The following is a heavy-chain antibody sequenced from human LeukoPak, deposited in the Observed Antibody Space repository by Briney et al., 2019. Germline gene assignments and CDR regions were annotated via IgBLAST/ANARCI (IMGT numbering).Heavy chain of an antibody. V-gene: IGHV3-23*01. J-gene: IGHJ6*03. CDR3: AKSWGYTRPYYNYMDV. CDR1: GFTFSNYA. Sequence: GGSLRLSCAASGFTFSNYAMSWVRQAPGKGLEWVSIIGYRGGSIYYAYSVQGRFTISRDNSKNTLSLQMTGLRPDDTAVYYCAKSWGYTRPYYNYMDVWGKGTTVTVS. CDR2: IGYRGGSI. D-gene: IGHD3-16*02.